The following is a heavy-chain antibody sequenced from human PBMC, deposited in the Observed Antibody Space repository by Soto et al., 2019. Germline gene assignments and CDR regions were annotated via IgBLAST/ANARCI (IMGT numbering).Heavy chain of an antibody. CDR2: VSSDGSST. V-gene: IGHV3-74*01. CDR3: ARGRFGSVDY. D-gene: IGHD3-10*01. Sequence: EVQLVESGGGLVQPGGSLRLSCAASGFTFSNYWMHWVRQAPGKGLLWVSRVSSDGSSTNYADSVKGRFTISRDNAKNTLYVQMSSLRAEDTAVYYCARGRFGSVDYWGQGTLVTVSS. CDR1: GFTFSNYW. J-gene: IGHJ4*02.